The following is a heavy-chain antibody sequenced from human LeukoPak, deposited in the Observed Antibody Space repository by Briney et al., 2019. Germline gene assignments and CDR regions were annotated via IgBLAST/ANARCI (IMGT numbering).Heavy chain of an antibody. V-gene: IGHV3-48*03. Sequence: GGSLRLSCAASGFTFSSYEMNWVRQAPGKGLEGVSYISSSGSTIYYADSVKGRFTISRDNAKNSLYLQMNSLRAEDTAVYYCARTPSYYDILTGYDYYYMDVWGKGTTVTISS. CDR2: ISSSGSTI. J-gene: IGHJ6*03. CDR3: ARTPSYYDILTGYDYYYMDV. D-gene: IGHD3-9*01. CDR1: GFTFSSYE.